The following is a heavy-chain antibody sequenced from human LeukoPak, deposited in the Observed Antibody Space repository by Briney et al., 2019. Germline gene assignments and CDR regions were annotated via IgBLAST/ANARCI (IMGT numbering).Heavy chain of an antibody. V-gene: IGHV4-59*01. CDR1: GGSISSYY. D-gene: IGHD2-21*02. CDR3: ARGVPHCVGDCYTHYFFDY. CDR2: IYYSGST. Sequence: SETLSLTCTVSGGSISSYYWSWIRQPPGKGLEWIGYIYYSGSTNYNPSLKSRVTISVDTSKNQFSLKLSSVTAADTAVYYCARGVPHCVGDCYTHYFFDYWGQGTLVTVSS. J-gene: IGHJ4*02.